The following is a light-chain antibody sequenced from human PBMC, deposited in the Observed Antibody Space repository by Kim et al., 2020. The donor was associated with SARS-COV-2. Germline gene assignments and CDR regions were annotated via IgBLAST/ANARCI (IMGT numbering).Light chain of an antibody. CDR3: QKYDGAPWT. Sequence: DIQMTQSPSSLSASVGDRVTLTCRASQDIGHYLAWYQQKPGKVPKLLISDASTLRSGVPSRFSGSGSGTDFTLTINSLQPEDVATYYCQKYDGAPWTFGQGTKVDSK. CDR2: DAS. V-gene: IGKV1-27*01. J-gene: IGKJ1*01. CDR1: QDIGHY.